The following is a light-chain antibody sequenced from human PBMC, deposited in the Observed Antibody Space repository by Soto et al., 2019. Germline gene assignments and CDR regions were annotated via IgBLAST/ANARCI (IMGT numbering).Light chain of an antibody. CDR1: QSLSSS. V-gene: IGKV3-15*01. J-gene: IGKJ1*01. Sequence: KLLTQSPGTLSLSPGERATLFCRASQSLSSSLAWYQQKSGQAPRLIIYGTSRRATGVPVRFSGSGSGTDFTLTISSLQSKDFGVYFCQQYDNWPWTFGQGTKVEMK. CDR3: QQYDNWPWT. CDR2: GTS.